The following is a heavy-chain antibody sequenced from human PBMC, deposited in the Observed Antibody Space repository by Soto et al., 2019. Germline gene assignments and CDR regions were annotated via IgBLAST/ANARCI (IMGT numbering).Heavy chain of an antibody. Sequence: PGESLKISCKGSGYIFTNYLIGWVRQMPGKGLEWMGIIHPEDFDTRYSPSFQGQITISVDKSINTAYLQWSSLTASDTALYYCATRGILPYYFDYWGRGTLVTVSS. D-gene: IGHD6-13*01. J-gene: IGHJ4*02. CDR2: IHPEDFDT. CDR1: GYIFTNYL. V-gene: IGHV5-51*01. CDR3: ATRGILPYYFDY.